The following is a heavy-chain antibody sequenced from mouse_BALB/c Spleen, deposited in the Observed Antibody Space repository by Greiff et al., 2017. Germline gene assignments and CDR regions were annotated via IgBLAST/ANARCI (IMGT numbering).Heavy chain of an antibody. Sequence: EVQLVESGGGLVQPGGSLKLSCAASGFTFSSYGMSWVRQTPDKRLELVATINSNGGSTYYPDSVKGRFTISRDNAKNTLYLQMSSLKSEDTAMYYCARDLRYGNYRYFDVWGAGTTVTVSS. CDR3: ARDLRYGNYRYFDV. J-gene: IGHJ1*01. D-gene: IGHD2-1*01. V-gene: IGHV5-6-3*01. CDR1: GFTFSSYG. CDR2: INSNGGST.